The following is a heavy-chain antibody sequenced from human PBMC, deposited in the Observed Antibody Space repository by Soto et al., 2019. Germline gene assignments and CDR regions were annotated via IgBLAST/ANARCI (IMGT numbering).Heavy chain of an antibody. D-gene: IGHD3-10*01. CDR2: IDGSGGIT. V-gene: IGHV3-23*01. Sequence: QLLQSGGGLVQPGGSLTLSCAASGFTFGTTDMSWVRQAPGEGMAWVSTIDGSGGITYYADSVKGRFTISRDNSRNTVYLQMNSRRGDDTALYYCVKNSGWFNTWGQGALVTVSS. CDR1: GFTFGTTD. CDR3: VKNSGWFNT. J-gene: IGHJ5*02.